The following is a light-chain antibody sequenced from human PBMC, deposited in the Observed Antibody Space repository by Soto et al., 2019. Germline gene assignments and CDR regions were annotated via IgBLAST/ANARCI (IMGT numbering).Light chain of an antibody. Sequence: QSALTQPASVSGSPGQSITISCTGTSSDVGNYDYVSWYQQYPGKATRLMIYAVSRRPSGISDRFSGSKSGNTASLTISGLQAEDEADYYCTSYTPSSTYVFGTGTKLTVL. CDR1: SSDVGNYDY. J-gene: IGLJ1*01. CDR3: TSYTPSSTYV. V-gene: IGLV2-14*01. CDR2: AVS.